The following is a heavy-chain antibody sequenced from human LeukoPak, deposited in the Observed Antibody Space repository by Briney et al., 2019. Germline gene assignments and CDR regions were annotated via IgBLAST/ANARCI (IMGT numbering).Heavy chain of an antibody. CDR1: GDSVSKNSVA. Sequence: SQTLSLTCAISGDSVSKNSVAWNWIRQSPSRGLEWLGRTYYRSKWYNDYAVSVKSRITINPDTSKNQFSLHLKSVTHEDTAVYYCARDWGDGAGYDYWGQGTLVTVSS. J-gene: IGHJ4*02. D-gene: IGHD3-16*01. CDR2: TYYRSKWYN. CDR3: ARDWGDGAGYDY. V-gene: IGHV6-1*01.